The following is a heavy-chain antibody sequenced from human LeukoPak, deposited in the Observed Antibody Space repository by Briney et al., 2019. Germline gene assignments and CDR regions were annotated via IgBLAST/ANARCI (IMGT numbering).Heavy chain of an antibody. V-gene: IGHV3-30*02. D-gene: IGHD1-26*01. CDR2: IWYDGSNK. CDR3: AKSSGSKRDFDY. Sequence: GGSLRLSCAASGFTFSSYAMHWVRQAPGKGLEWVAFIWYDGSNKDYTDSVKGRFTISRDNSKNTLYLQMNSLRAEDTAVYYCAKSSGSKRDFDYWGQGTLVTVSS. J-gene: IGHJ4*02. CDR1: GFTFSSYA.